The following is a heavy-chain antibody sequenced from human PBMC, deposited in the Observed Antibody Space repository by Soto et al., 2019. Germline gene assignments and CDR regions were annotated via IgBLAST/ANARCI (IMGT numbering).Heavy chain of an antibody. V-gene: IGHV3-33*01. CDR3: ARGSPPVVVTPIDY. J-gene: IGHJ4*02. CDR2: IWYDGSNK. Sequence: GGSLRLSCAASGFTFSSYGMHWVRQAPGKGLEWVAVIWYDGSNKYYADSVKGRFTISRDNSKNTLYLQMNSLRAEDTAVYYCARGSPPVVVTPIDYWGQGTLVTVSS. D-gene: IGHD2-21*02. CDR1: GFTFSSYG.